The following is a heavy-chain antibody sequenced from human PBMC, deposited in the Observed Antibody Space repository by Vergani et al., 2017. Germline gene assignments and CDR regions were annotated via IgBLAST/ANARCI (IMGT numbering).Heavy chain of an antibody. V-gene: IGHV3-11*04. Sequence: QVQLVESGGGLVKPGGSLRLSCAASGFTFSDYYMSWVRQAPGLGVEWISYISGSGSITHYADSVKGRFSSSRDNAKNTLYLQMNSLRAADTALYYCAREWVGFRSPFDPWGQGTLVTVSS. CDR2: ISGSGSIT. CDR3: AREWVGFRSPFDP. CDR1: GFTFSDYY. J-gene: IGHJ5*02. D-gene: IGHD1-26*01.